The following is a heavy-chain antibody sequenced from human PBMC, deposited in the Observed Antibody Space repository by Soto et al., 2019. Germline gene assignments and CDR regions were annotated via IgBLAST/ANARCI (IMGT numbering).Heavy chain of an antibody. V-gene: IGHV1-18*04. CDR2: ISAYNGNT. J-gene: IGHJ4*02. D-gene: IGHD3-22*01. Sequence: ASVKVSCKASGYTFTSYGISWVRQAPGQGLEWMGWISAYNGNTNCAQKLQGRVTMTTDTSTSTAYMELRSLRSDDTAVYYCARDQAYYYDSSGYYSPWDFDYWGQGTLVTVSS. CDR3: ARDQAYYYDSSGYYSPWDFDY. CDR1: GYTFTSYG.